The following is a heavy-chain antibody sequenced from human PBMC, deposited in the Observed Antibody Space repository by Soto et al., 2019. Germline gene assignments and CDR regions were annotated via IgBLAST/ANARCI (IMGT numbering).Heavy chain of an antibody. Sequence: SETLSLTCAVYGGSFSDYYWSWIRQPPGTGLEWIGEINHSGSTNYNPSLKSRITISVDTSKNQFSLKLSSVTAADTAVYYCARRGDYYDSRGDAFDIWGQGTMVTVSS. CDR2: INHSGST. J-gene: IGHJ3*02. D-gene: IGHD3-22*01. CDR3: ARRGDYYDSRGDAFDI. CDR1: GGSFSDYY. V-gene: IGHV4-34*01.